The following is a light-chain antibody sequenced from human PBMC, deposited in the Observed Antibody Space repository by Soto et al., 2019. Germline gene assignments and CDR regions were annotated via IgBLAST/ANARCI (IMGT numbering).Light chain of an antibody. Sequence: QLVLTQSPSASASLGASVKLTCTLSSGHNSYAIAWHQQQPEKGPRYLMKLNGDGSHSKGDGIPDRFSGSSSGADRYLTISSLQSEDEADYYCSSYTNINTRACVFGTGTKLTVL. CDR1: SGHNSYA. CDR2: LNGDGSH. J-gene: IGLJ1*01. CDR3: SSYTNINTRACV. V-gene: IGLV4-69*01.